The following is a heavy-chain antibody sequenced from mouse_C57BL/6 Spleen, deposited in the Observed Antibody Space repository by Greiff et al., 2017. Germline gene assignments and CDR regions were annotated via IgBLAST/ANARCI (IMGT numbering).Heavy chain of an antibody. CDR1: GFNIKDDY. V-gene: IGHV14-4*01. Sequence: VHVKQSGAELVRPGASVKLSCTASGFNIKDDYMHWVKQRPEQGLEWIGWIDPENGDTEYASKFQGKATITADTSSNTAYLQLSSLTSEDTAVYYCTRGYYYGSSYDYFDYWGQGTTLTVSS. J-gene: IGHJ2*01. D-gene: IGHD1-1*01. CDR3: TRGYYYGSSYDYFDY. CDR2: IDPENGDT.